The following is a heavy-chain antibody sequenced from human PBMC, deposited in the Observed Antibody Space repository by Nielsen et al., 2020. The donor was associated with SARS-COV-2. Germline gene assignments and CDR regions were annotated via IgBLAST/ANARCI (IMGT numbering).Heavy chain of an antibody. CDR2: INPNSGGT. V-gene: IGHV1-2*06. D-gene: IGHD3-10*01. Sequence: ASVKVSCKASGYTFTGYYMHWVRQAPGQGLGWMGRINPNSGGTNYAQKFQGRVTMTRDTSISTAYMELSRLRSDDTAVYYCARGALWFGESYGMDVWGQGTTVTVSS. CDR1: GYTFTGYY. J-gene: IGHJ6*02. CDR3: ARGALWFGESYGMDV.